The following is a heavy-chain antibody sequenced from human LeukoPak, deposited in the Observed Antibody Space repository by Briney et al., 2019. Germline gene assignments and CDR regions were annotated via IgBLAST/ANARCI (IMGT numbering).Heavy chain of an antibody. Sequence: SETLSLTCTVSGAPITRYYWSWIRQPPGKGLEWIGYIYYTGSANYNPSLKSRVSISVDTSKNQFSLRLSSVTAADTAVYYCARVSITGTMDAFDIWGQGTTVTVSS. CDR3: ARVSITGTMDAFDI. CDR2: IYYTGSA. J-gene: IGHJ3*02. V-gene: IGHV4-59*08. CDR1: GAPITRYY. D-gene: IGHD1-7*01.